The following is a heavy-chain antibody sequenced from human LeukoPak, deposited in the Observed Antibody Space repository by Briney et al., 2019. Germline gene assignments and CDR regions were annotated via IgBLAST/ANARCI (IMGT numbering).Heavy chain of an antibody. J-gene: IGHJ4*02. CDR2: INHSGST. CDR3: ARGAGYSSSKIDY. CDR1: GGSFSGYY. Sequence: SETLSLTCAVYGGSFSGYYWSWIRQPPGKGLEWIGVINHSGSTNYNPSLKSRVTISVDTSKNQFSLKLSSVTAADTAVYYCARGAGYSSSKIDYWGQGTLVTVSS. D-gene: IGHD6-13*01. V-gene: IGHV4-34*01.